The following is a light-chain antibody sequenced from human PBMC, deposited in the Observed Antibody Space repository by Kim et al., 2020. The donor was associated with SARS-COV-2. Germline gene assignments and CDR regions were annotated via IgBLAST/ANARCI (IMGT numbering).Light chain of an antibody. Sequence: AAVRDRVTITCRASQGITNSLAWYQQKPGNVPKVLIYDASALHSGVPSRFSGSGSGTDFTLTISSLQPEDVATYYCQKYNAAPWTFGQGTKVDIK. J-gene: IGKJ1*01. V-gene: IGKV1-27*01. CDR3: QKYNAAPWT. CDR2: DAS. CDR1: QGITNS.